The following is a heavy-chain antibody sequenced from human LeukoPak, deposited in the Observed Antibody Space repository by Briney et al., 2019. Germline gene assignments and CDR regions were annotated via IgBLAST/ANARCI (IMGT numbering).Heavy chain of an antibody. CDR3: ARQTGSGLFILP. J-gene: IGHJ4*02. CDR1: GVSISSSNSY. Sequence: SSETLSLTCTVSGVSISSSNSYWGWIRQPPGKGLEWIGSIYYTGNTYYNASLKSQVSISIDTSKNQFSLKLTSVTAADTSVYYCARQTGSGLFILPGGQGTLVTVSS. V-gene: IGHV4-39*01. CDR2: IYYTGNT. D-gene: IGHD3/OR15-3a*01.